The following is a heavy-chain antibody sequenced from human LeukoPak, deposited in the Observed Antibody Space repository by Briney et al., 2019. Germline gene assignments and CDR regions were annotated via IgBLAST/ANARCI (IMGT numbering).Heavy chain of an antibody. V-gene: IGHV4-59*01. Sequence: ASETLSLTCTVSGGSISSYYWSWIRQPPGKGLEWIGYIYYSGSTNYNPSLRSRVTISVDTSKNQFSLKLSSVTAADTAVYYCARVSSWNYGGRDDAFDIWGQGTMVTVSS. CDR2: IYYSGST. D-gene: IGHD1-7*01. CDR3: ARVSSWNYGGRDDAFDI. J-gene: IGHJ3*02. CDR1: GGSISSYY.